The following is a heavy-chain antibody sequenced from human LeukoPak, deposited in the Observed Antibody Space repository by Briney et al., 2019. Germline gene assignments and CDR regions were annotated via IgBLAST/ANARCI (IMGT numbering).Heavy chain of an antibody. V-gene: IGHV3-23*01. J-gene: IGHJ4*02. D-gene: IGHD3-10*01. CDR1: GFTFSSYV. Sequence: GGSLRLSCSASGFTFSSYVMTWVRQAPGQGLEWVSAISGSGDDTYYADSVKGRFTISRDNSKNTLYLRMNSLRAEDTAVYYCAKKGAMIRGVPYYYDFWGQGTLVTVSS. CDR3: AKKGAMIRGVPYYYDF. CDR2: ISGSGDDT.